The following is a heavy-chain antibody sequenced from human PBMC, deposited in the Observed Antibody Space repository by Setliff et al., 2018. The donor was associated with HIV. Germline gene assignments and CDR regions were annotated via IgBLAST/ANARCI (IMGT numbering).Heavy chain of an antibody. CDR2: IYSSGIT. D-gene: IGHD2-8*01. CDR1: GGSIRSYY. Sequence: SETLSLTCTVSGGSIRSYYWSWIRQPPGKGLEWIGYIYSSGITNYNPSLKSRLTISLDTSKNQFSLQVTSVTAADTAVYYCARDPYCPNTCYEDFTFDSWGQGTLVTV. V-gene: IGHV4-4*08. J-gene: IGHJ4*02. CDR3: ARDPYCPNTCYEDFTFDS.